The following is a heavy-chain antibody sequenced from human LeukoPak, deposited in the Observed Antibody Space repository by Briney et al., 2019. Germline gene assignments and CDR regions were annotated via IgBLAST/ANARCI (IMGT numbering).Heavy chain of an antibody. CDR3: ARDLSIVVVSHMDV. V-gene: IGHV1-2*02. CDR2: INPNSGGT. CDR1: GYTFTRYY. D-gene: IGHD3-22*01. J-gene: IGHJ6*03. Sequence: ASVKVSCKASGYTFTRYYMHWVRQAPGHGLEWMGWINPNSGGTNYAQKFQGRVTMTRDTSISTAYMELSRLRSDDTAVYYCARDLSIVVVSHMDVWGKGTTVTISS.